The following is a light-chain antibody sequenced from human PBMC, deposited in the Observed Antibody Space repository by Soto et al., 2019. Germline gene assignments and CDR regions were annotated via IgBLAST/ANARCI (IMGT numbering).Light chain of an antibody. J-gene: IGLJ1*01. V-gene: IGLV1-44*01. CDR1: SSNIGSNT. Sequence: QSVLTQPPSASGTPGQRVTISCSECSSNIGSNTVSWYQQVPGTAPKLLIYSNNQRPSGVPDRFSGSKSGTSASLATSGLLSEDEADYYCAAWDDSLNALVFGTGTKLTVL. CDR2: SNN. CDR3: AAWDDSLNALV.